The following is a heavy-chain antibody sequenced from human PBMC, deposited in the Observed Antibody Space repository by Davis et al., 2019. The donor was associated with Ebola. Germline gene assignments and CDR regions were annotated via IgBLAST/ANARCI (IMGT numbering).Heavy chain of an antibody. Sequence: AAVLITSCASSYTFISSYTLRSRRPPAQGVEGMGSINPNSGGTNYPAKCQGRVTMTRDTSISTAYMELSRLRSDDTAVYYCARERGIVQTCGMDVWGQGTTVTVSS. CDR2: INPNSGGT. CDR1: SYTFISSY. V-gene: IGHV1-2*02. D-gene: IGHD2-8*01. CDR3: ARERGIVQTCGMDV. J-gene: IGHJ6*02.